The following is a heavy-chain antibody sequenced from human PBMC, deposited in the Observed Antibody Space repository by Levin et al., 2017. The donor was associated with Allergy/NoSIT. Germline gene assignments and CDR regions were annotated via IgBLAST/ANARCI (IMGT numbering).Heavy chain of an antibody. V-gene: IGHV4-30-4*01. CDR3: VKTGLLGYYFNN. J-gene: IGHJ4*02. D-gene: IGHD7-27*01. CDR1: GDSISNDNYY. CDR2: IYYTGAT. Sequence: LRLSCSVSGDSISNDNYYWTWIRQPPGKGLEWIGYIYYTGATYLNPSLQSRVTMSVDTSKKQFSLKLSSVTAADTAVYFCVKTGLLGYYFNNWGQGTLVTVSS.